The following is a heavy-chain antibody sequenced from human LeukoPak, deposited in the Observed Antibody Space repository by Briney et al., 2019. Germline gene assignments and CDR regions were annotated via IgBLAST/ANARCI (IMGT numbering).Heavy chain of an antibody. CDR3: ASARGVSGMDV. Sequence: PGGSLRLSCAASGFTFSSYDMHWVRQATGKGLEWVSAIGTVGDTYYPGSVKGRFTISRENAKNSLYLQMNSLRAGDTAVYYCASARGVSGMDVWGQGTTVTVSS. D-gene: IGHD3-10*01. J-gene: IGHJ6*02. CDR1: GFTFSSYD. CDR2: IGTVGDT. V-gene: IGHV3-13*04.